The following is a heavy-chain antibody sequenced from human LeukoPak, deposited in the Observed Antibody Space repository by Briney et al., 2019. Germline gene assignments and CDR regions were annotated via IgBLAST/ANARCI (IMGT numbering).Heavy chain of an antibody. CDR3: AKDSIVAEYFQH. J-gene: IGHJ1*01. V-gene: IGHV3-9*01. Sequence: PGGSLRLSCAASGFTFDDYAMHWVRQAPGKGLEWVSGISWNSGSIGYADSVKGRFTISRDNAKNSLYLQMNSLRAEDTALYYCAKDSIVAEYFQHWGQGTLVTVSS. D-gene: IGHD1-26*01. CDR2: ISWNSGSI. CDR1: GFTFDDYA.